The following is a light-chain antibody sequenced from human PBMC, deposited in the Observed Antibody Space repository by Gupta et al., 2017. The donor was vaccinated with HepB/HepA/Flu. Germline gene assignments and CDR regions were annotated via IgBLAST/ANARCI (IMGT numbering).Light chain of an antibody. J-gene: IGKJ4*01. Sequence: EIVLTQSPATLSLSPGERATLSCRASQSVLTYLAWYQQKPGQAPRLVIHDASNRATGIPARFSGSGSGTDFTLTISSLEPEDFAVYYCQQRRSWPLTFGGGTKVEI. CDR1: QSVLTY. CDR2: DAS. CDR3: QQRRSWPLT. V-gene: IGKV3-11*01.